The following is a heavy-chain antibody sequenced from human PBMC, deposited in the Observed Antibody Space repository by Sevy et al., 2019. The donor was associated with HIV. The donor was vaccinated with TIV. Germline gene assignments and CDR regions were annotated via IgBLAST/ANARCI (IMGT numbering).Heavy chain of an antibody. CDR1: GLTPSTYG. Sequence: GGSLRLSCAASGLTPSTYGIHWVRQAPGKGLEWVAVIGYDGNNKFYADSVKGRFTISGDDSKKTVFLQMYSLRAEETAVYYCARDPRIYCDYLLAYFDYWGQGTLVTVSS. CDR2: IGYDGNNK. J-gene: IGHJ4*02. D-gene: IGHD4-17*01. V-gene: IGHV3-33*01. CDR3: ARDPRIYCDYLLAYFDY.